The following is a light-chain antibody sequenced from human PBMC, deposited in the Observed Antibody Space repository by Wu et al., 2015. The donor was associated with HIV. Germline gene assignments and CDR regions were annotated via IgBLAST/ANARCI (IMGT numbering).Light chain of an antibody. J-gene: IGKJ2*03. V-gene: IGKV1-39*01. CDR2: SAS. Sequence: DIQMTQSPSSLSASVGDRVTITCRASQSIDRYLNWYQQKPGKAPQLLIYSASSLQSGVPSRFSGSGSGTDFTLTVSSLQPEDFATYYCQQTFSSPYSFGQGTKLE. CDR3: QQTFSSPYS. CDR1: QSIDRY.